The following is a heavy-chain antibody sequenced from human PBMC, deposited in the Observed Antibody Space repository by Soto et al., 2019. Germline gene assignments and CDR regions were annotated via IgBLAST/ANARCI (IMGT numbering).Heavy chain of an antibody. CDR3: ARAAYGSGSYYSRRYYGMDV. D-gene: IGHD3-10*01. J-gene: IGHJ6*02. V-gene: IGHV1-69*06. Sequence: QVQLVQSGAKVKKPGSSVKVSYKASGGTFSSYAISWVRQAPGQGLEWMGGIIPIFGTANYAQKFQGRVTITADKSSSTADMELSSLRSEDTAVYYCARAAYGSGSYYSRRYYGMDVWGQGTTVTVSS. CDR1: GGTFSSYA. CDR2: IIPIFGTA.